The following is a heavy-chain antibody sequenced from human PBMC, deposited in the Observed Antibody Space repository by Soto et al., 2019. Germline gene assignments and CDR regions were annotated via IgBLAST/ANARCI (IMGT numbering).Heavy chain of an antibody. Sequence: ASVKVSCKASGYSFTRYYIHWVRQAPGQGLEWMGIINPSAASTSYAQKLQGRVTMTTDTSTSTVHMELSGLISDDTAVYYCAREKEGGYYYDYWGQGTLVTVS. CDR3: AREKEGGYYYDY. D-gene: IGHD3-22*01. J-gene: IGHJ4*02. CDR1: GYSFTRYY. CDR2: INPSAAST. V-gene: IGHV1-46*03.